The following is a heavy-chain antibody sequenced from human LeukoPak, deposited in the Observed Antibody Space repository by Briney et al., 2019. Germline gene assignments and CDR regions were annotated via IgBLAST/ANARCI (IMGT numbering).Heavy chain of an antibody. CDR3: ARDRPVRGVIPGLDY. CDR2: ISSSSSYT. D-gene: IGHD3-10*01. J-gene: IGHJ4*02. V-gene: IGHV3-11*06. CDR1: GSTFSDYY. Sequence: GGSLRLSCAASGSTFSDYYMSWIRQAPGKGLEWVSYISSSSSYTNYADSVKGRFTISRDNAKNSLYLQMNSLRAEDTAVYYCARDRPVRGVIPGLDYWGQGTLVTVSS.